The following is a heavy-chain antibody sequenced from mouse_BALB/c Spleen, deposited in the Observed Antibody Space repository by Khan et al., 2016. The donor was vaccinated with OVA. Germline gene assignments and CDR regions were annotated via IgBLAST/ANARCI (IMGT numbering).Heavy chain of an antibody. CDR3: ARHQATMLTTRWYFGV. CDR2: ISSGGFTT. Sequence: EVELVESGGGLVKPGGSLKLSCVASGFAFSSYDLSWVRQTPEKRLEWVAYISSGGFTTYYFDTMKGRFTLSRANAKNTLYLQMHSLQSEDTAMYYCARHQATMLTTRWYFGVWGAGATVTVSA. D-gene: IGHD2-2*01. V-gene: IGHV5-12-1*01. CDR1: GFAFSSYD. J-gene: IGHJ1*01.